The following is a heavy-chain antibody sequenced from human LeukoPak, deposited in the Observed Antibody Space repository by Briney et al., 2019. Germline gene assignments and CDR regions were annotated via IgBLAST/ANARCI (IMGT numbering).Heavy chain of an antibody. D-gene: IGHD5-18*01. CDR2: INHSGST. J-gene: IGHJ6*02. CDR1: GGSFSGYY. Sequence: SETLSLTCAVYGGSFSGYYWSWLRQPPGKGLEWIGEINHSGSTNYNPSLKSRVTISVDTSKNQFSLKLSSVTAADTAVYYCARGRYSYSNYYYGMDVWGQGTTVTASS. CDR3: ARGRYSYSNYYYGMDV. V-gene: IGHV4-34*01.